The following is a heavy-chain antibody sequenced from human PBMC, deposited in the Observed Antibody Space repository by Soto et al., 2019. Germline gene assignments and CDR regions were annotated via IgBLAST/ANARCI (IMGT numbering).Heavy chain of an antibody. CDR2: IYYSGST. J-gene: IGHJ4*02. Sequence: SETLSLTCTGSGGSISSYYWSWIRQPPGKGLEWIGYIYYSGSTNYNPSLKSRVTISVDTSKNQFSLKLSSVTAADTAVYYCARDDGSYYFDYWGQGTLVTVSS. CDR3: ARDDGSYYFDY. V-gene: IGHV4-59*01. D-gene: IGHD1-26*01. CDR1: GGSISSYY.